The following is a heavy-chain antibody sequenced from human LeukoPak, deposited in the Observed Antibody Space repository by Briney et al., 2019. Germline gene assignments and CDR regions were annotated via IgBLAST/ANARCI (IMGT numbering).Heavy chain of an antibody. V-gene: IGHV3-23*01. CDR1: GFSFNNYA. CDR3: AKGAYDYIEIAYFDY. Sequence: GGSLRLSCVASGFSFNNYAMNWVRQAPGKGLEWVSLIIGSSGSTFYADSVKGRFTISRDKSKNALYLQMNSLRAEDTAVYYCAKGAYDYIEIAYFDYWGQGSLVTVSS. D-gene: IGHD5-12*01. J-gene: IGHJ4*02. CDR2: IIGSSGST.